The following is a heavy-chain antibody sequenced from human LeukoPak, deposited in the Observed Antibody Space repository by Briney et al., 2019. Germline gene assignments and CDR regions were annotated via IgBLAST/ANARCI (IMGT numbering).Heavy chain of an antibody. CDR1: GGSISSYY. CDR2: IYYSGST. J-gene: IGHJ4*02. Sequence: PTETLSLTCTVSGGSISSYYWSWIRQPPGKGLEWIGYIYYSGSTNYNPSLKSRVTISVDTSKNQFSLKLSSVTAADTAVYYCVRHVYDILTGYSIPYFDYWGQGTLVTVSS. CDR3: VRHVYDILTGYSIPYFDY. V-gene: IGHV4-59*08. D-gene: IGHD3-9*01.